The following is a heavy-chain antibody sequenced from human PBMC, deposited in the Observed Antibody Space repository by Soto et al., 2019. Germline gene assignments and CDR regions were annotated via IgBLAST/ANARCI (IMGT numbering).Heavy chain of an antibody. CDR2: ISYDGSNK. CDR3: ARATTTVVTPYYFDY. Sequence: QVQLVESGGGVVQPGRSLRLSCAASGFTFSSYAMHWVRQAPGKGLEWVAVISYDGSNKYYADSVKDRFTISRDNSKNTLYLQMTSLRAEDTAVYYCARATTTVVTPYYFDYWGQGTLVTVSS. V-gene: IGHV3-30-3*01. CDR1: GFTFSSYA. J-gene: IGHJ4*02. D-gene: IGHD4-17*01.